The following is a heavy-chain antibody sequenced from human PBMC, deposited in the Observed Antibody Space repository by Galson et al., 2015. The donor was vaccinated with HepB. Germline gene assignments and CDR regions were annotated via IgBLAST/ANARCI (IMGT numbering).Heavy chain of an antibody. CDR1: GFTFSSYA. CDR2: ISGLGGGT. CDR3: AKAVVVVSAAPKADFDY. D-gene: IGHD2-2*01. J-gene: IGHJ4*02. Sequence: SLRLSCAASGFTFSSYAMSWVRQAPGKGLEWVSSISGLGGGTYYADSVKGRFTISRDNSKNTLYLQMNSLRAEDTALYYCAKAVVVVSAAPKADFDYWGQGTLITVSS. V-gene: IGHV3-23*01.